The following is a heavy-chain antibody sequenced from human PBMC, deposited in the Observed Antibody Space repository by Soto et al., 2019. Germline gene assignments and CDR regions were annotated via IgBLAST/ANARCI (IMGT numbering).Heavy chain of an antibody. J-gene: IGHJ4*02. CDR3: ATYTVGEGGRGY. D-gene: IGHD3-16*01. CDR2: HHSDST. Sequence: QVQLQESGPGLVKPSETLSLTCTVSGGSMRGQHWSWIRQPPGKGLEWIGHHSDSTNYNPSLKSRITISTDTSKNHFSLQLSSVTAADTAVYYCATYTVGEGGRGYWGQGTLVTVSS. V-gene: IGHV4-4*09. CDR1: GGSMRGQH.